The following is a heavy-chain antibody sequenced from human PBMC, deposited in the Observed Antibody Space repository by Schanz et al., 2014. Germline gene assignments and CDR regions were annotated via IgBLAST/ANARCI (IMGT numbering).Heavy chain of an antibody. D-gene: IGHD3-10*01. CDR1: RLNFNNAW. J-gene: IGHJ4*02. CDR2: ISASGGDT. Sequence: EVQLEESGGGLVKPGGSLKLSCAASRLNFNNAWMHWARQAPGKGLEWVSTISASGGDTLYADSVKGRFTISRDTSKSTLYLQMNRLRAEDTAVYHCAARSRGLTFYFDSWGQGTLVTVSS. V-gene: IGHV3-23*04. CDR3: AARSRGLTFYFDS.